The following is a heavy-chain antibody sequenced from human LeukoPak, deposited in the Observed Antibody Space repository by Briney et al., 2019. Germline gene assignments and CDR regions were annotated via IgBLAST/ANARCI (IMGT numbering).Heavy chain of an antibody. CDR1: GFTFSSYA. D-gene: IGHD3-10*01. CDR3: AKALRMVRGAMWYYFDY. V-gene: IGHV3-23*01. CDR2: ISGNGGNT. J-gene: IGHJ4*02. Sequence: PGGSLRLSCAASGFTFSSYAMSWVRQAPGKGLEWVSGISGNGGNTYYADSVKGRFTISRDNSKNTLYLQMNSLRAEDTAVYYCAKALRMVRGAMWYYFDYWGQGTLVTVSS.